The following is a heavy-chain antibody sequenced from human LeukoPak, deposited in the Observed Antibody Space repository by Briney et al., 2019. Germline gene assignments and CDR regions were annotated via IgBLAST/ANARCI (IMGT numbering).Heavy chain of an antibody. J-gene: IGHJ4*02. CDR3: AREFSSGPYFDY. Sequence: GGSLRLSCAASGFTFSSYSMNWVRQAPGKGLEWVSSISSSSSYIYYADSVKGRFTISRDDAKNSLYLQMNSLRAEDTAVYYCAREFSSGPYFDYWGQGTLVTVSS. D-gene: IGHD3-22*01. V-gene: IGHV3-21*01. CDR1: GFTFSSYS. CDR2: ISSSSSYI.